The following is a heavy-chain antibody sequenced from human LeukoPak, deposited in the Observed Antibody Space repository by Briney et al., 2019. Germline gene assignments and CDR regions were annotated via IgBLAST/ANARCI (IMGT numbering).Heavy chain of an antibody. CDR3: ARPIAVAGGNWFDP. V-gene: IGHV3-48*01. J-gene: IGHJ5*02. CDR1: GFTFSSYS. CDR2: ISPGSSTI. D-gene: IGHD6-19*01. Sequence: GGSLRLSCAASGFTFSSYSMNWVRQAPGKGLEWVSDISPGSSTIYYADSVKGRFTISRDNAKNSLYLQMNSLRAEDTAVYYCARPIAVAGGNWFDPWGQGTLVTVSS.